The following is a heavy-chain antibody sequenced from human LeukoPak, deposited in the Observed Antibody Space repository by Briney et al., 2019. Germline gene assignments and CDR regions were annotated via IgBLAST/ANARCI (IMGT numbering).Heavy chain of an antibody. CDR3: ARGMTTVTAYYYGMDV. CDR1: GSIFTSYW. V-gene: IGHV5-51*01. D-gene: IGHD4-17*01. CDR2: IYPGDSDT. Sequence: GESLQISCQGSGSIFTSYWIGWVRQMPGKGLEWMGIIYPGDSDTRYSPSFQGQVTISADKSISTAYLQWGSLKASDTAMYYCARGMTTVTAYYYGMDVWGQGTTVTVSS. J-gene: IGHJ6*02.